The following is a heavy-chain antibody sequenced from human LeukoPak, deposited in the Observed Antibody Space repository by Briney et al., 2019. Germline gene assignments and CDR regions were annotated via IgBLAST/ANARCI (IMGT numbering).Heavy chain of an antibody. Sequence: GGSLRLSCAASGFTFSNLWMTWVRQAPGKGLEWVANIKRDGSEKYYVDSVKGRFTISRDNAKSSLYLQMNSLRAEDMAVYYCARGRGYGTNYYYGVDVWGKGTTVTVSS. CDR3: ARGRGYGTNYYYGVDV. V-gene: IGHV3-7*03. CDR2: IKRDGSEK. J-gene: IGHJ6*04. CDR1: GFTFSNLW. D-gene: IGHD5-18*01.